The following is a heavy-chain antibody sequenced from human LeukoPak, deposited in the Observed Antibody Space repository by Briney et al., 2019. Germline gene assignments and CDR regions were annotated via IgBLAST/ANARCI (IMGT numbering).Heavy chain of an antibody. J-gene: IGHJ4*02. CDR2: ISYDGSNK. Sequence: PGRSLRLSCAASGFTFSSYAMHWVRQAPGKGLEWVAVISYDGSNKYYADSVKGRFTISRDNSKNTLYLQMNSLRAEDTAVYYCAVEMATIIPRFDYWGQGTLVTVSS. CDR3: AVEMATIIPRFDY. CDR1: GFTFSSYA. V-gene: IGHV3-30-3*01. D-gene: IGHD5-24*01.